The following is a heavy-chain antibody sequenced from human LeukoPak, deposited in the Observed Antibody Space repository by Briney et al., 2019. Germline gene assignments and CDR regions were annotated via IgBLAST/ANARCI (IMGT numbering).Heavy chain of an antibody. Sequence: SETLSLTCTVSGGSFGNYYWSWIRQPAGKGLEWIGRIYTSGSTNYNPSLKSRVTMSVDTSKNQFSLKLSSVTAADTAVYYCARGGSGDTAFDYWGQGTLVTVSS. CDR3: ARGGSGDTAFDY. CDR1: GGSFGNYY. CDR2: IYTSGST. D-gene: IGHD5-18*01. J-gene: IGHJ4*02. V-gene: IGHV4-4*07.